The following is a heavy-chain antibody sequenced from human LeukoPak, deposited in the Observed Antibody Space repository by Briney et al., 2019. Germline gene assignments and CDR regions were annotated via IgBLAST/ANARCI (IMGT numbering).Heavy chain of an antibody. D-gene: IGHD5-12*01. V-gene: IGHV3-7*04. J-gene: IGHJ4*02. CDR2: IKQDGSEK. Sequence: GGSLRLSCAASGFTFSSYLMSWVRQAPGKGLERVANIKQDGSEKYYVDSVKGRFTISRDNAKNSLYLQMNSLRAEDTAVYYCARVPRSGYVYWGQGTLVTVSS. CDR3: ARVPRSGYVY. CDR1: GFTFSSYL.